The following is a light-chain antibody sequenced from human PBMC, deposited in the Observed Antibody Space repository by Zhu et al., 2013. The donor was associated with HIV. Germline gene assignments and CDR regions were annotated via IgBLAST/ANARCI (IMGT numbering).Light chain of an antibody. CDR1: QGIGSG. V-gene: IGKV1-13*02. CDR2: GAS. Sequence: ATQLTQFPSSLPASVGARVTITCRASQGIGSGLAWYQQKPGKPPKLLIFGASALQSGVPSRFSGSGTGTQFTLTIIRLQPEDFATYYCQQYNSYPFTFGPGTKVDIK. CDR3: QQYNSYPFT. J-gene: IGKJ3*01.